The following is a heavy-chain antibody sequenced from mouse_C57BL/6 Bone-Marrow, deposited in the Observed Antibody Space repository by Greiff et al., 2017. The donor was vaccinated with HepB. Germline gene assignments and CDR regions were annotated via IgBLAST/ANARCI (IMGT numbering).Heavy chain of an antibody. CDR1: GFTFSDYG. CDR2: ISSGSSTI. J-gene: IGHJ3*01. D-gene: IGHD1-1*01. CDR3: ARGDYYGSSYVRFAY. Sequence: DVKLVESGGGLVKPGGSLKLSCAASGFTFSDYGMHWVRQAPEKGLEWVAYISSGSSTIYYADTVKGRFTISRDNAKNTLFLQMTSLRSEDTAMYYCARGDYYGSSYVRFAYWGQGTLVTVSA. V-gene: IGHV5-17*01.